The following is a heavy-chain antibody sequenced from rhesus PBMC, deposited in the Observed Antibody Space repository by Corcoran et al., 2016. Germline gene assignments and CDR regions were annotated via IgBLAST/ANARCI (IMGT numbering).Heavy chain of an antibody. CDR3: AKVDTVTTNALDS. V-gene: IGHV3-103*01. J-gene: IGHJ6*01. CDR2: INSGGGST. D-gene: IGHD4-23*01. CDR1: GFTFNTYA. Sequence: EVQLVETGGDLVQPGGSLRLSCAASGFTFNTYAMHCVRQAPGKGLEWISAINSGGGSTYYAYSVKGRFTISRDNTKKTLSLQMNSLRGEDTAVYYCAKVDTVTTNALDSWGQGVVVTVSS.